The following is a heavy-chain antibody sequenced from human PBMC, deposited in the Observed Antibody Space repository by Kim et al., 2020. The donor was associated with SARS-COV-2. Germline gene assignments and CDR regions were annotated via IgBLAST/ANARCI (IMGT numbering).Heavy chain of an antibody. CDR3: ARLSDFWSGYVANDAFDI. V-gene: IGHV4-59*08. D-gene: IGHD3-3*01. Sequence: SETLSLTCTVSGGSISSYYWSWIRQPPGKGLEWIGYIYYSGSTNYNPSLKSRVTISVDTSKNQFSLKLSSVTAADTAVYYCARLSDFWSGYVANDAFDIWGQGTMVTVSS. J-gene: IGHJ3*02. CDR1: GGSISSYY. CDR2: IYYSGST.